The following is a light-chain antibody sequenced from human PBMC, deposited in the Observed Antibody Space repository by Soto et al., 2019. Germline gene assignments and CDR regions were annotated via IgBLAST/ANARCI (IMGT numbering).Light chain of an antibody. CDR2: SGN. V-gene: IGLV1-44*01. J-gene: IGLJ2*01. CDR3: AAWDDSLNGPV. CDR1: SSDIGSNT. Sequence: QSVLTQPPSASVTPGQWVTISCSGSSSDIGSNTVHWYQHLPGTAPKLLIYSGNQRPSGVPDRFSGSKSGTSASLAISGLQSEDEADYYCAAWDDSLNGPVFGGGTKLTVL.